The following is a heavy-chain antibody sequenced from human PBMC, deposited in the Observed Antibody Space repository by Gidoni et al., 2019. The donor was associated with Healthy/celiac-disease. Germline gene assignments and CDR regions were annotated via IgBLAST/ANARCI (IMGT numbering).Heavy chain of an antibody. J-gene: IGHJ6*03. CDR1: GGNFISYA. CDR3: AREANRAFTVTDYYMDV. CDR2: IIPIFGTA. Sequence: QVQLVQSGAEVKKPGSSVKVSGKASGGNFISYAISWVRQAPGQGLEWLGGIIPIFGTANYAQKFQGRVTITADESTSTAYMELSSLRSEDTAVYYCAREANRAFTVTDYYMDVWGKGTTVTVSS. V-gene: IGHV1-69*01. D-gene: IGHD4-17*01.